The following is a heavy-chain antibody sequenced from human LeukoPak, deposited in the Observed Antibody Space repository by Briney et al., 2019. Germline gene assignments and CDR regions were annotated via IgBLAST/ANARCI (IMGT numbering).Heavy chain of an antibody. J-gene: IGHJ5*02. D-gene: IGHD2-21*01. CDR3: ARSNYGGKRWFDP. CDR2: MSPNSGNT. CDR1: EYTFTSYD. V-gene: IGHV1-8*01. Sequence: ASVNVSCKASEYTFTSYDINWVRQATGQGLEWMGWMSPNSGNTGYAQKFQGRVTMTRDTSTSTAYMELSSLTSEDTAVYFCARSNYGGKRWFDPWGQGTLVIVSS.